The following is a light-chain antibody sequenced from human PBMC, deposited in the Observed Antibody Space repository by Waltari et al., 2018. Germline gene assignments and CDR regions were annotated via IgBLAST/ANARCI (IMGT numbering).Light chain of an antibody. J-gene: IGKJ1*01. Sequence: EIVMTQSPATLSVSPGERATLSCRASQGVGSNLAWSPQKPGQAPRLLIYGASTRATVIPARFSGGGSGTEFTLTISSLQSEDFAVYYCQQYNDWPRTFGQGTKVEIK. CDR1: QGVGSN. CDR3: QQYNDWPRT. CDR2: GAS. V-gene: IGKV3-15*01.